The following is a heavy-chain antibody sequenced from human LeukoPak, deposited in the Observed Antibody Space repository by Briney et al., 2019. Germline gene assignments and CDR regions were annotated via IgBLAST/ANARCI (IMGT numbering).Heavy chain of an antibody. CDR1: GYTFTSYG. Sequence: AASVKVSFKASGYTFTSYGISWVRQAPGQGLEWMGWISAYNGNTNYAQKLQGRVTMTTDTSTSTAYMELRSLRSDDTAVYYCARYRRTYCGGDCYSLPLDYWGQGTLVTVSS. J-gene: IGHJ4*02. D-gene: IGHD2-21*02. CDR2: ISAYNGNT. V-gene: IGHV1-18*01. CDR3: ARYRRTYCGGDCYSLPLDY.